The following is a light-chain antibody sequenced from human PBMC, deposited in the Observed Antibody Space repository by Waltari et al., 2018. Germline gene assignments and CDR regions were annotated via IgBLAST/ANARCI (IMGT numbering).Light chain of an antibody. CDR1: NVGSKS. V-gene: IGLV3-21*02. Sequence: SYVLTQPPSASVATGETARITCGGDNVGSKSVHWYQQKPGQAPLLAVYDDTARPSGIPDRFSASNSGNTATLTISRVENGDEADYYCQVWDTTSDRVVFGGGTKLTVL. CDR2: DDT. CDR3: QVWDTTSDRVV. J-gene: IGLJ2*01.